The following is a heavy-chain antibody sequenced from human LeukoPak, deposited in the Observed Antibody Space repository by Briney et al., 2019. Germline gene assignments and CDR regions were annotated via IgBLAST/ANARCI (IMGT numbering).Heavy chain of an antibody. V-gene: IGHV3-23*01. J-gene: IGHJ4*02. Sequence: GGSLRLSCAASGFTFSSYAMSWVRQAPGKGLEWVSLISGSGDNTYYADSVKGRFTISRDNSKNTLYLQMNSLRAEDTAVYYCAKVDSSSFNFDYWGQGTLVTVSS. CDR3: AKVDSSSFNFDY. CDR1: GFTFSSYA. CDR2: ISGSGDNT. D-gene: IGHD6-6*01.